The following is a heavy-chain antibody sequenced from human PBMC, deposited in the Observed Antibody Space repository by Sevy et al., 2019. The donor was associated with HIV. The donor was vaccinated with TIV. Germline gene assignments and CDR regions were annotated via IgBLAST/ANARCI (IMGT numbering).Heavy chain of an antibody. V-gene: IGHV3-7*01. Sequence: GGSLRLSCAASGFTFSSYWMSWVRQAPGKGLEWVANIKQDGSEKYYVDSVKGRFTISRDNAKNSLYLQMNSLRAEDTAVYYCARERPMDWGVFDYWGQGTLVTVSS. CDR2: IKQDGSEK. D-gene: IGHD3-10*01. CDR1: GFTFSSYW. CDR3: ARERPMDWGVFDY. J-gene: IGHJ4*02.